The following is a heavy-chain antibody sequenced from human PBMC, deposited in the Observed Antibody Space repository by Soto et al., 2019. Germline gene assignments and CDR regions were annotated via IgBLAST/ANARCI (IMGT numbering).Heavy chain of an antibody. CDR2: IYYSGST. CDR1: GGSISSGGYY. J-gene: IGHJ6*02. D-gene: IGHD1-26*01. CDR3: AREGSGSYDYYYYYGMDV. V-gene: IGHV4-31*03. Sequence: SETLSLTCTVSGGSISSGGYYWSWIRQHPGKGLEWIGYIYYSGSTYYNPSLKSRVTISVGTSKNQFSLKLSSVTAADTAVYYCAREGSGSYDYYYYYGMDVWGQGTTVTVSS.